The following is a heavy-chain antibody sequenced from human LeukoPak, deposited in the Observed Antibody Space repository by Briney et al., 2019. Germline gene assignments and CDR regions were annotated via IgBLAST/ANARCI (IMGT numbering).Heavy chain of an antibody. CDR2: IYYSGST. CDR3: ARVTGYMIEDYFDY. CDR1: GGSISSSSYY. V-gene: IGHV4-39*07. J-gene: IGHJ4*02. D-gene: IGHD3-22*01. Sequence: PSETLSLTCTVSGGSISSSSYYWGWIRQPPGKGLEWIGSIYYSGSTYYNPSLKSRVTISVDTSKDQFSLRLRSVTAADTAVYYCARVTGYMIEDYFDYWGQGTLVTVSP.